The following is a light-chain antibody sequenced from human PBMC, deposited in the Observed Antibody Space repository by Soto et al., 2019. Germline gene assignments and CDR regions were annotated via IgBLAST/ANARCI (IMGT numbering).Light chain of an antibody. CDR1: QSISSW. Sequence: DIQMTQSPSTLSASVGDRVTITCRASQSISSWLAWYQQKPGKAPKLLIYKASSLESGVPSRFSGSGSGTEFTLTIRSLQPDDFATYYCQQYNSYPPWTVGQGTKVEIK. CDR2: KAS. CDR3: QQYNSYPPWT. V-gene: IGKV1-5*03. J-gene: IGKJ1*01.